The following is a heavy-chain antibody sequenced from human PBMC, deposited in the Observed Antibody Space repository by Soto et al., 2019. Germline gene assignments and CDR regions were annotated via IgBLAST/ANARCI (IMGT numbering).Heavy chain of an antibody. CDR1: GFTFSDYY. D-gene: IGHD6-19*01. CDR3: ARDLLWAVAGTEHAFDI. CDR2: ISSSSSYT. Sequence: GGSLRLSCAASGFTFSDYYMIWIRQAPGKGLEWVSYISSSSSYTNYADSVKGRFTISRDNAKNSLYLQMNSLRAEDTAVYYCARDLLWAVAGTEHAFDIWGQGTMVTVSS. V-gene: IGHV3-11*05. J-gene: IGHJ3*02.